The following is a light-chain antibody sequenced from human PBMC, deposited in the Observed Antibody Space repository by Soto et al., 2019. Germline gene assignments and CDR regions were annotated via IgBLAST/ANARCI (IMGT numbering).Light chain of an antibody. CDR1: NSVLYSSNNKNF. Sequence: DIVMTQSPDSLAVSLGERATINCKSNNSVLYSSNNKNFLAWYQQKPGQPPKLLIYWASTRESGVPDRFSGSASGTDFTLTISSLHAEDVAVYSCQQYYIPPYTFGQGTKLEIK. CDR3: QQYYIPPYT. J-gene: IGKJ2*01. CDR2: WAS. V-gene: IGKV4-1*01.